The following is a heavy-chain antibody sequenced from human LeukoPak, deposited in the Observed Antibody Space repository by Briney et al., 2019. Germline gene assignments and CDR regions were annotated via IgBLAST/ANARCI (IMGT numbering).Heavy chain of an antibody. V-gene: IGHV1-18*01. CDR1: GYSFTRQG. D-gene: IGHD6-19*01. J-gene: IGHJ4*02. CDR2: ISPYNGDT. CDR3: ARAGSGSGWYFDY. Sequence: ASVKVSYRACGYSFTRQGITWVRQAPGQGLEGMGWISPYNGDTKCTQNLQGRVTMTTDTSTTTAYMELRSLRSDDTAVYYCARAGSGSGWYFDYWGQGTLVTVSS.